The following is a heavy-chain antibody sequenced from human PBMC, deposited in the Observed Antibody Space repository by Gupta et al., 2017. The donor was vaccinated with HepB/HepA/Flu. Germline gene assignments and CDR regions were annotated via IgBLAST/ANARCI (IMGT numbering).Heavy chain of an antibody. CDR2: IYYSGST. J-gene: IGHJ5*02. Sequence: QVQLQESGPGLVKPSQTLSLTCTVSGGSIRSGGYYWSWIRQHPGKGLEWIGYIYYSGSTYYNPSLKSRVTISVDTSKNQFSLKLSSVTAADTAVYYCARGGIAAAGTLIYNWFDPWGQGTLVTVSS. V-gene: IGHV4-31*03. D-gene: IGHD6-13*01. CDR1: GGSIRSGGYY. CDR3: ARGGIAAAGTLIYNWFDP.